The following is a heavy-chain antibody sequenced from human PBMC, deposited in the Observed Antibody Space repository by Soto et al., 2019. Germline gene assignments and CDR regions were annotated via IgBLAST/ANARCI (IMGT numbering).Heavy chain of an antibody. CDR1: GFSFSSVW. CDR2: IKYDGSEE. CDR3: VTDLNWQGH. Sequence: GGSLRLSCVVSGFSFSSVWMTWVRQAPGKGLESVANIKYDGSEEYYVDSEKGRYNNSRDNAKNYMKLQMNSLRDEDSAVYYCVTDLNWQGHWGQGT. J-gene: IGHJ4*02. V-gene: IGHV3-7*01.